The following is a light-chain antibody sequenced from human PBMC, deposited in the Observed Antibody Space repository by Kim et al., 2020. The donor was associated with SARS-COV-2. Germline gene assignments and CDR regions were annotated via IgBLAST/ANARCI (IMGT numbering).Light chain of an antibody. CDR3: GADHGSGSNFVYL. Sequence: TGTLGSGYSNYKVDWCQQRPGKGPRFVMRVGTGGIVGSKGDGIPDRFSVLGSGLNRYLTIKNIQEEDESDYHCGADHGSGSNFVYLFGGGTQLTVL. J-gene: IGLJ2*01. CDR1: SGYSNYK. CDR2: VGTGGIVG. V-gene: IGLV9-49*01.